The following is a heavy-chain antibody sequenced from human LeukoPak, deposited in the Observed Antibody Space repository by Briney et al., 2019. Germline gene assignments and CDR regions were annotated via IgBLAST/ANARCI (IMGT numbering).Heavy chain of an antibody. CDR3: ARVSDVGYYYYFDV. D-gene: IGHD3-10*02. J-gene: IGHJ6*03. V-gene: IGHV4-59*11. CDR2: MHYSGSN. CDR1: GASTSSHY. Sequence: SETLSLTCTVSGASTSSHYWSWIRQPPGKGLEWIGYMHYSGSNSYNPSLKSRVTISVDTSENQISLTVSSVTAADTAVYYCARVSDVGYYYYFDVWGKGTTVIVS.